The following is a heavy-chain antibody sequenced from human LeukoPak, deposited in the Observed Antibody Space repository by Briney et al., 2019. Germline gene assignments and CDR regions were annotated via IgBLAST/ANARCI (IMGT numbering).Heavy chain of an antibody. Sequence: ASVKVSCKASGYTFTGYYMHWVRQAPGQGLEWMGWINPNSGGTNYAQKFQGRVTMTRDTSISTAYMGLSRLRSDDTAVYHCARDQYFNWFDPWGQGTLVTVSS. CDR1: GYTFTGYY. J-gene: IGHJ5*02. CDR3: ARDQYFNWFDP. V-gene: IGHV1-2*02. CDR2: INPNSGGT. D-gene: IGHD3-10*01.